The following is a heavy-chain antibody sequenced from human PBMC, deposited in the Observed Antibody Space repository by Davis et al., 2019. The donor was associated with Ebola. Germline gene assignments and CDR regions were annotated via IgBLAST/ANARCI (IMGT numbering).Heavy chain of an antibody. D-gene: IGHD2/OR15-2a*01. Sequence: GESLKISCVASGFTFGSYAMSWVRLVPGKGLERVSTINSRYYTHSTDSVRGRFTTSRDNSKNTLYLQMNSLRAEDTAVYYCAKDLSPRMGYAMDVWGQGSTVTVSS. J-gene: IGHJ6*02. CDR3: AKDLSPRMGYAMDV. CDR1: GFTFGSYA. CDR2: INSRYYT. V-gene: IGHV3-23*01.